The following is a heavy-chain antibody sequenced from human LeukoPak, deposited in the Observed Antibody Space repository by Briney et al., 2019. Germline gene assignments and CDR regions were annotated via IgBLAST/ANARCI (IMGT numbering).Heavy chain of an antibody. CDR2: MNPNSGNT. V-gene: IGHV1-8*01. D-gene: IGHD3-10*01. CDR3: ARDPWFGEFQISPQGY. Sequence: GASVKVSCKASGYTFTSYDINWVRQATGQGLEWMGWMNPNSGNTGYAQKFQGRVTMTRNTSISTAYTELRSLRSDDTAVYYCARDPWFGEFQISPQGYWGQGTLVTVSS. J-gene: IGHJ4*02. CDR1: GYTFTSYD.